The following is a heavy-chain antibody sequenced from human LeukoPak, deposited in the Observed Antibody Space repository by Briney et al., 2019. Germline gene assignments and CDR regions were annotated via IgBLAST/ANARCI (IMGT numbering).Heavy chain of an antibody. V-gene: IGHV1-8*03. CDR2: MNPNSGNT. D-gene: IGHD3-3*01. CDR1: GYTFTSYD. Sequence: ASVKVSCKASGYTFTSYDINWVRQATGQGLEWIGWMNPNSGNTSYAQKFQGRVTITRNTSTSTAYLELSSLRSEDTAVYYCARGGLRFLEWLSDFDYWGQGTLVTVSS. J-gene: IGHJ4*02. CDR3: ARGGLRFLEWLSDFDY.